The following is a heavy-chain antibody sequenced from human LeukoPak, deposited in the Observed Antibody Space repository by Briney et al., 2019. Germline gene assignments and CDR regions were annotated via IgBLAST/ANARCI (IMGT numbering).Heavy chain of an antibody. D-gene: IGHD6-19*01. CDR2: VSSSGSTI. Sequence: GGSLRLSCAASGFTFSSYEMNWVRQAPGKGLEWVSYVSSSGSTIYYADSVKGRFTISRDNAKNSLYLQMNSLKADDTAVYYCTRGAGTGWRFDSWGQGTLVTVSS. J-gene: IGHJ4*02. CDR3: TRGAGTGWRFDS. V-gene: IGHV3-48*03. CDR1: GFTFSSYE.